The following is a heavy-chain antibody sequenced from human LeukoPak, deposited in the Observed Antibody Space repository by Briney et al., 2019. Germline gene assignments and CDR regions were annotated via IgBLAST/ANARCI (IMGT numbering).Heavy chain of an antibody. CDR1: GFTFSGYA. V-gene: IGHV3-64*01. J-gene: IGHJ5*02. CDR3: ATAVAAYGIPPGRFDP. Sequence: GGSLRLSCAASGFTFSGYAMNWVRQAPGQGLEYVSAISSNGGSAYYAKSLKGRFTISRDNSKNTVYMQMGSLRAKDMAVYYCATAVAAYGIPPGRFDPWGQGTLVTVSS. D-gene: IGHD2-8*01. CDR2: ISSNGGSA.